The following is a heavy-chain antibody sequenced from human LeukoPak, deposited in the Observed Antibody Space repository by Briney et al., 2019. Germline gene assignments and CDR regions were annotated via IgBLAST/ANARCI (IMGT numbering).Heavy chain of an antibody. V-gene: IGHV4-59*01. J-gene: IGHJ5*02. D-gene: IGHD6-13*01. CDR1: GGSMNTYY. CDR2: VSYSGNA. Sequence: SETLSLTCVVSGGSMNTYYWSWIRQAPGKGLEWIGYVSYSGNAHYNASLKSRATISVDTSRNQFSLRLTSLTAVDTAVYYCARGVVAATLFWFDPWGQGARVTVSS. CDR3: ARGVVAATLFWFDP.